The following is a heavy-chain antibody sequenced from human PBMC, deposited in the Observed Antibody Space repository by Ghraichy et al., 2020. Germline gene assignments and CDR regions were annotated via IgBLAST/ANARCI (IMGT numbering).Heavy chain of an antibody. Sequence: GGSLRLSCAASGFTFSSYGMHWVRQAPGKGLEWVAVIWYDGSNKYYADSVKGRFTISRDNSKNTLYLQMNSLRAEDTAVYYCARDFDSDSTDDASWGQGTLVTVSS. CDR3: ARDFDSDSTDDAS. J-gene: IGHJ5*02. CDR1: GFTFSSYG. CDR2: IWYDGSNK. V-gene: IGHV3-33*08. D-gene: IGHD4-11*01.